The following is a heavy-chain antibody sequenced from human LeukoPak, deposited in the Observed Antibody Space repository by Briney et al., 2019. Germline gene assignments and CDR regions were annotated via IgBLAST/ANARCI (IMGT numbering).Heavy chain of an antibody. CDR2: INPSGGST. CDR3: ARAEGYFDWLLPFDP. CDR1: GYIFTSYY. J-gene: IGHJ5*02. D-gene: IGHD3-9*01. Sequence: GASVKVSCKASGYIFTSYYMHWVRQAPGQGLEWMGIINPSGGSTSYAQKFQGRVTMTRDTSTSTVYMELSSLRSEDTAVYYCARAEGYFDWLLPFDPWGQGTLVTVSS. V-gene: IGHV1-46*01.